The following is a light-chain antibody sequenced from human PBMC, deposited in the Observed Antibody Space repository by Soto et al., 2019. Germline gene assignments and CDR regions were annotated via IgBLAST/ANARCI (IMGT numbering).Light chain of an antibody. V-gene: IGKV3-20*01. CDR2: GVH. Sequence: EIVLTQSPGALSLSPGERATLSCRVSQSVSSNYLAWYQQKPGQAPRLLIYGVHSRATGIPDRFSGSGSGTDFTLTISRLDPEDSAVYYCQQYGSSAWTFGQGTKVDI. CDR1: QSVSSNY. CDR3: QQYGSSAWT. J-gene: IGKJ1*01.